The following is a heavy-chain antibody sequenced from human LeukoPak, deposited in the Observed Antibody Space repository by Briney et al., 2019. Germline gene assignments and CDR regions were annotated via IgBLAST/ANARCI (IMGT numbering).Heavy chain of an antibody. V-gene: IGHV3-23*01. CDR3: AKDPRAGSSGWHY. CDR1: GFTFSSYA. CDR2: ISGSGGST. J-gene: IGHJ4*02. D-gene: IGHD6-19*01. Sequence: GGSLRLSCAASGFTFSSYAMSWVRQAPGKGLEWVSAISGSGGSTYYADSVKGRLTISRDNSKNTLYLQVNSLRAEDTAVYYCAKDPRAGSSGWHYWGQGTLVTVSS.